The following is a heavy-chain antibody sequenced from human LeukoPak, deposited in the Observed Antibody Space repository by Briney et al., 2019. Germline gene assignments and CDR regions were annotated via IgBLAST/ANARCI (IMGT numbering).Heavy chain of an antibody. J-gene: IGHJ6*03. D-gene: IGHD3-10*01. V-gene: IGHV1-18*01. CDR2: ISAYNGNT. CDR1: GYTFTSYG. Sequence: ASVKVSCKASGYTFTSYGISWVRQAPGQGLEWMGWISAYNGNTNYAQKLQGRVTMTTDTSTSTAYMELRSLRSDDTAVYYCAREGGKGSGSYYNFHYYMDVWGKGTTVTISS. CDR3: AREGGKGSGSYYNFHYYMDV.